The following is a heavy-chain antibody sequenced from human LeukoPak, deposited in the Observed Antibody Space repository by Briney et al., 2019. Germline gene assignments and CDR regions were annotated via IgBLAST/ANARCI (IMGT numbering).Heavy chain of an antibody. D-gene: IGHD1-26*01. V-gene: IGHV3-9*01. CDR2: ISWNGGSI. CDR3: SKGSGRFWTYFDH. CDR1: GFTFDDFA. Sequence: PGGSLRLSGAASGFTFDDFAMHWVRQAPGKGLEWAAGISWNGGSIDYANSVRGRFIISRDNAENSLYLQMNSLRAEDTALYYCSKGSGRFWTYFDHWGQGALVTVSS. J-gene: IGHJ4*02.